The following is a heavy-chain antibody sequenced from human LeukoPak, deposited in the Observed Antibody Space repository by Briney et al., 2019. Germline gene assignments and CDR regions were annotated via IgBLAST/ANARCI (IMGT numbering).Heavy chain of an antibody. D-gene: IGHD3-22*01. CDR3: ARRMNYYDSSGSGTWFDP. J-gene: IGHJ5*02. CDR2: IYYSGDT. Sequence: PSETLSLTCTVSGGSISSSSYYWGWIRQPPGKGLEWIGSIYYSGDTYYNPSLKSRVTVSVDTSRNQFSLKLSSVTAADTAVCYCARRMNYYDSSGSGTWFDPWGQGTLVTVSS. V-gene: IGHV4-39*01. CDR1: GGSISSSSYY.